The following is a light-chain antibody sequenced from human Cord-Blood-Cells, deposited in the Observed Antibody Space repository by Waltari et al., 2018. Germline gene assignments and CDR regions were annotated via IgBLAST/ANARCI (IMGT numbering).Light chain of an antibody. CDR1: SSNIGSNT. Sequence: QSVLTQPPSASGTPGQRVTISCSGSSSNIGSNTVNWYQQLPGTAPKLLIYSNNQRPSGVHDRFSGSKSGTSASLAISGLQSEDEADYYCAAWDDSLNGRVFGGGTKLTVL. V-gene: IGLV1-44*01. CDR2: SNN. J-gene: IGLJ3*02. CDR3: AAWDDSLNGRV.